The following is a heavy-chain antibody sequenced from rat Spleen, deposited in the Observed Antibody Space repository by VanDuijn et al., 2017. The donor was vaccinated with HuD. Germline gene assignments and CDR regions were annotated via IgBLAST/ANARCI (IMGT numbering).Heavy chain of an antibody. CDR2: MWRGGST. CDR3: TRSPTVAGVMDA. V-gene: IGHV2-45*01. J-gene: IGHJ4*01. CDR1: GFSLTSYN. D-gene: IGHD1-3*01. Sequence: QVQLMESGPGLVQPSETLSLTCTVSGFSLTSYNVHWVRQPPGKGLEWMGVMWRGGSTDYNSALKSRLSISRDTSKNQVFLKMNSLQTEDTAIYFCTRSPTVAGVMDAWGQGASVTVSS.